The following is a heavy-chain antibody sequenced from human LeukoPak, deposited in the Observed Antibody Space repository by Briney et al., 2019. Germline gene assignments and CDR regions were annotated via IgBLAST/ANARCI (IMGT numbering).Heavy chain of an antibody. V-gene: IGHV1-69*05. CDR2: IIPIFGTA. D-gene: IGHD3-22*01. CDR1: GGTFSSYA. Sequence: SVKVSCKASGGTFSSYAISWVRQAPGQGPEWMGGIIPIFGTANYAQKFQGRVTITTDESTSTAYMELSSLRSEDTAVYYCASYPPHPYYYDSSGYYYWGQGTLVTVSS. CDR3: ASYPPHPYYYDSSGYYY. J-gene: IGHJ4*02.